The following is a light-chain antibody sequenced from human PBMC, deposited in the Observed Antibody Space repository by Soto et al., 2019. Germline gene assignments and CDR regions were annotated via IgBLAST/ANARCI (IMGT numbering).Light chain of an antibody. CDR1: STDVGGYNY. Sequence: QSALTQPRSVSGSPGQSVTISCTGTSTDVGGYNYVSRYQQHPGKVPKLMLYDVSKRPSGVPDRFSGSKSGNTASLTISGLQAEYESDYYCCSYAGRDTLYVFGRGTKVTVL. CDR3: CSYAGRDTLYV. CDR2: DVS. V-gene: IGLV2-11*01. J-gene: IGLJ1*01.